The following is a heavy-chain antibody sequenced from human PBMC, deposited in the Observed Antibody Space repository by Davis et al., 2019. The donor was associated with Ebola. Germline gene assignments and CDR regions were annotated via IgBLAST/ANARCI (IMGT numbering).Heavy chain of an antibody. CDR3: ARATTVTTNYWYFDL. CDR2: MNPNSGNT. Sequence: AASVKVSCKASGYAFTSYDINWVRQATGHGLEWMGWMNPNSGNTGYVEKFQGRVTMTRNTSTSTAYMELSSLRSDDTAVYYCARATTVTTNYWYFDLWGRGTQVTVSS. CDR1: GYAFTSYD. D-gene: IGHD4-17*01. J-gene: IGHJ2*01. V-gene: IGHV1-8*02.